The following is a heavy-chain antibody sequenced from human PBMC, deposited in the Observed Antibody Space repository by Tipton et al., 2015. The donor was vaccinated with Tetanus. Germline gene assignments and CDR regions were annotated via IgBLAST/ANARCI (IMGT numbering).Heavy chain of an antibody. D-gene: IGHD4-17*01. Sequence: SLRLSCVASGFTFSNYWMHWVRQAPGKGLVWVSRINTDGSIRNYADSVKGRFTISRDNAKNSLYLQMNSLRAEDTAVYYCAREPAGYGDYEEGGATVDYWGQGTLVTVSS. CDR1: GFTFSNYW. CDR3: AREPAGYGDYEEGGATVDY. J-gene: IGHJ4*02. CDR2: INTDGSIR. V-gene: IGHV3-74*01.